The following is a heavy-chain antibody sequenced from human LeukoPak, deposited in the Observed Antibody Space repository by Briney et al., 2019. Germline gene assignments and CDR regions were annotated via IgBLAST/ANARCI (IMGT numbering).Heavy chain of an antibody. V-gene: IGHV4-30-4*01. Sequence: SETLSLTCTVSGGSISSGDYYWRWIRQPPGKGLEWIGYMYYSGSTYYNPSLKSRVTISLDTSKNQFSLKLNSVTAADTAVYYCARPYYYDSRIDPWGQGTLVTVSS. D-gene: IGHD3-22*01. CDR3: ARPYYYDSRIDP. J-gene: IGHJ5*02. CDR1: GGSISSGDYY. CDR2: MYYSGST.